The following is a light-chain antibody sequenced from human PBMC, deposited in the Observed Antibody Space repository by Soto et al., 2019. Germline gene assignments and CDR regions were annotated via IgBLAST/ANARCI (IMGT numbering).Light chain of an antibody. Sequence: AIRMTQSPSSFSASTGDRVTITCRSSQGISSYLAWYQQKPGKAPKLLIYAASTLQSGVPSRFSGSGSGTDFTLTISCLQSEDFATYYCPQYYSYPQGPTFGQGTKLEIK. V-gene: IGKV1-8*01. J-gene: IGKJ2*01. CDR1: QGISSY. CDR2: AAS. CDR3: PQYYSYPQGPT.